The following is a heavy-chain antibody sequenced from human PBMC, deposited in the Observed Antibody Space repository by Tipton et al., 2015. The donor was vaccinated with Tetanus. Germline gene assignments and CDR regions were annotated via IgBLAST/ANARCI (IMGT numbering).Heavy chain of an antibody. CDR1: GHNSRSYW. D-gene: IGHD3-10*01. J-gene: IGHJ5*02. Sequence: VQLVQSGAEVRKPGEALKISCKATGHNSRSYWISWVRQMPGKGLEWMGIIYPGDSDATYSPSFQGQVTISADKSISTAYLQWTSLKPSDTAIYFCARLPKHYSASGSTWGQGTLVTVSS. V-gene: IGHV5-51*01. CDR3: ARLPKHYSASGST. CDR2: IYPGDSDA.